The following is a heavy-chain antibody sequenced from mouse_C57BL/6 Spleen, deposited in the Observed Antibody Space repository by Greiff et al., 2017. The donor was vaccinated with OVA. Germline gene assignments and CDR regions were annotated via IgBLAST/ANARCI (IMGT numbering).Heavy chain of an antibody. CDR1: GYTFTSYW. Sequence: VQLHQPGAELVKPGASVKMSCKASGYTFTSYWITWVKQRPGQGLEWIGDIYPGSGSTNYNEKFKSKATLTVDTSSSTAYMQLSSLTSEDSAVYYCARSSGNYAWFAYWGQGTLVTVSA. CDR3: ARSSGNYAWFAY. CDR2: IYPGSGST. D-gene: IGHD2-1*01. J-gene: IGHJ3*01. V-gene: IGHV1-55*01.